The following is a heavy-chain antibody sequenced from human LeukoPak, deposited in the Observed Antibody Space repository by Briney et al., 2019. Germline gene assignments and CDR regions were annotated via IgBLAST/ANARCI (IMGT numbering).Heavy chain of an antibody. CDR2: ISSSGSTI. CDR1: GFTFSSYE. D-gene: IGHD3-9*01. Sequence: GGSLRLSCAASGFTFSSYEMNWVRQAPGKGLEWVSYISSSGSTIYYADSVKGRFTISRDNPKNTLYLQMNSLRAEDTAVYYCAKDSGAGYYIGYYYYYMDVWGKGTTVTISS. V-gene: IGHV3-48*03. CDR3: AKDSGAGYYIGYYYYYMDV. J-gene: IGHJ6*03.